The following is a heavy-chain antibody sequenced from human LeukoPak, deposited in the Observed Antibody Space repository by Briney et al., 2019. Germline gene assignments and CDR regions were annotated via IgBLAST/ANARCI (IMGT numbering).Heavy chain of an antibody. CDR1: GYTFTKNG. D-gene: IGHD3-22*01. Sequence: GASVTVSCKASGYTFTKNGISWVRQAPGQGLEWMGWISPYNGNTNYAQKFQGRVTMTTDTSTSTAHMELRSLRSDDTAVYYCAKDDYYDTSGRYWGQGTLVTVSS. J-gene: IGHJ4*02. CDR3: AKDDYYDTSGRY. V-gene: IGHV1-18*01. CDR2: ISPYNGNT.